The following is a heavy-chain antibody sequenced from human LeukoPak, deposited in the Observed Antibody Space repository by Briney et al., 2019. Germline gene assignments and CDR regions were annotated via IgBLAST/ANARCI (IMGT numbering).Heavy chain of an antibody. CDR3: ARDRFDIVVVPAATNDAFDI. D-gene: IGHD2-2*01. Sequence: GASVKVSCKVSGYTLTELSMHWVRQAPGKGLEWMGGFDPEDGGTIYAQKFQGRVTITADESTSTAYMELSSLRSEDTAVYYCARDRFDIVVVPAATNDAFDIWGQGTMVTVSS. CDR2: FDPEDGGT. V-gene: IGHV1-24*01. CDR1: GYTLTELS. J-gene: IGHJ3*02.